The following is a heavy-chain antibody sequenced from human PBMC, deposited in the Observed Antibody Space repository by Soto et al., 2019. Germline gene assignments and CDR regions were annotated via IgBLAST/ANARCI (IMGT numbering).Heavy chain of an antibody. CDR1: VDSVSSNSAA. CDR2: TYYRSKWYN. D-gene: IGHD3-3*01. Sequence: PSQTLSLTCAISVDSVSSNSAAWNWIRESPSRGLEWLGRTYYRSKWYNDYAVSVKSRITINPDTSKNQFSLQLNSVTPEDTAVYYFARATGDHDFWSGTAYYDYGMDVWRQGTTVTVSS. CDR3: ARATGDHDFWSGTAYYDYGMDV. V-gene: IGHV6-1*01. J-gene: IGHJ6*02.